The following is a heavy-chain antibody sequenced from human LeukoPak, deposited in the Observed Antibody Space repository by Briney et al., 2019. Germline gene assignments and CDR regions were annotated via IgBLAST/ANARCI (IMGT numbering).Heavy chain of an antibody. V-gene: IGHV3-15*01. CDR3: TTESPAHVFFYY. Sequence: GGSLSLSCAASGFTLSNVWMSWVRQAPGKGLEWVGRIKSKTDGGTTDYAAPVKGRVTISRDDSKNTLYLHINSLKTEDTALYYCTTESPAHVFFYYWGRGTLVTVSS. J-gene: IGHJ4*02. CDR2: IKSKTDGGTT. CDR1: GFTLSNVW.